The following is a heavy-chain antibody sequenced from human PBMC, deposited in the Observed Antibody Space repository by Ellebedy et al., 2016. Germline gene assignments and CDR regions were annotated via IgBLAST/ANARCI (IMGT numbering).Heavy chain of an antibody. D-gene: IGHD3-3*01. J-gene: IGHJ4*02. CDR2: VSRGREA. V-gene: IGHV3-21*06. Sequence: GESLKISXAASGFTFSNFFMTWVRQAPGKGLEWVATVSRGREAYYADPFKGRFFISRDNDLNSVFLQLNNLRVEDTAVYYCSRDGREWSRDCWGQGTLVTVSS. CDR1: GFTFSNFF. CDR3: SRDGREWSRDC.